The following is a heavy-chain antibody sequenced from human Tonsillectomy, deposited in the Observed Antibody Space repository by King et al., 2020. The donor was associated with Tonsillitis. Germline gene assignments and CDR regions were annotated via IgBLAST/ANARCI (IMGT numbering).Heavy chain of an antibody. CDR3: TKDDSSEDFDY. Sequence: VQLVESGGGVVQPGRSLRLSCAASGITFSNYGMHWVRQAPGKGLEWVAMISHDGTGKSYIDSVKGRFIISRDNSKNTLYLQMNSLRAEDTAVYYCTKDDSSEDFDYWGQGTLVTVSS. D-gene: IGHD3-22*01. V-gene: IGHV3-30*18. J-gene: IGHJ4*02. CDR2: ISHDGTGK. CDR1: GITFSNYG.